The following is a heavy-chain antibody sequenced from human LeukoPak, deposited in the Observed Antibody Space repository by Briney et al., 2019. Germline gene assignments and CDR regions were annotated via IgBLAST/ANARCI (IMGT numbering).Heavy chain of an antibody. CDR1: GGTCSSYA. V-gene: IGHV1-69*13. CDR2: IIPIFGTA. Sequence: SVKVSCKASGGTCSSYAISWLRQAPGQGLEWVGGIIPIFGTANYAQKFQRRVTITGDESTSTAYMEVSSLRSEDTAVYYCATSIRFLEWLPPSGYMDVWGKGTTVTVSS. CDR3: ATSIRFLEWLPPSGYMDV. D-gene: IGHD3-3*01. J-gene: IGHJ6*03.